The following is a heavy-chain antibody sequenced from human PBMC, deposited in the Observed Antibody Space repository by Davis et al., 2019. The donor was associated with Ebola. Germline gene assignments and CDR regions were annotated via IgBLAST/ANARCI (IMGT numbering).Heavy chain of an antibody. Sequence: GSLRLSCPVSGGSISSYYWSWIRQPPGKGLEWIGYIYYSGSTNYNPSLKSRVTISVDTSKNQFSLKLSSVTAADTAVYYCARELGGLDVWGQGTTVTVSS. D-gene: IGHD6-13*01. CDR2: IYYSGST. J-gene: IGHJ6*02. CDR1: GGSISSYY. V-gene: IGHV4-59*12. CDR3: ARELGGLDV.